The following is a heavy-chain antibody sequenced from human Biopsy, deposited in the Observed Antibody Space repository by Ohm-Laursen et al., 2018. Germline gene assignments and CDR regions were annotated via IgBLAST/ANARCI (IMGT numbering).Heavy chain of an antibody. CDR3: ATDADGYYTEFDF. J-gene: IGHJ4*02. CDR2: IVPILGTV. V-gene: IGHV1-69*04. CDR1: GGPFNNHA. D-gene: IGHD5-24*01. Sequence: SSVKVSCKASGGPFNNHAFSWVRQAPGQGLEWLGRIVPILGTVNYAQRFQGRVALTADKSTGTAYMELNRLISDDTAVYYCATDADGYYTEFDFWGQGTLITISS.